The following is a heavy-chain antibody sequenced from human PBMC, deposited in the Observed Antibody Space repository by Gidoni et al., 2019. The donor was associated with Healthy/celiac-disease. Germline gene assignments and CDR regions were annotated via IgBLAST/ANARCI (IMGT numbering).Heavy chain of an antibody. CDR1: GGSFSGYY. J-gene: IGHJ4*02. V-gene: IGHV4-34*01. Sequence: QVQLQQWGAGLLKPSETLSLTCAVYGGSFSGYYWSWIRQPPGKGLEWIGEINHSGSTNYNPSPKSRFTISVDTSKNQFSLKLSSVTAADTAVYYCARGRSVDYWGQGTLVTVSS. CDR3: ARGRSVDY. CDR2: INHSGST.